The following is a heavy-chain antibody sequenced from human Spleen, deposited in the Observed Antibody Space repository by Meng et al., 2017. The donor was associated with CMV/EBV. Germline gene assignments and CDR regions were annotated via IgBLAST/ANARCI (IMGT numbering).Heavy chain of an antibody. CDR3: ARAAAYMSYGLDV. J-gene: IGHJ6*02. D-gene: IGHD2-15*01. CDR1: GYTLSDYY. V-gene: IGHV1-2*02. CDR2: INPNSGGS. Sequence: ASVKVSCKASGYTLSDYYMHWVRQAPGQGLEWMAWINPNSGGSNYAQKFQGRVTMTRDTSISTAYMELSRLKSDDTAVYYCARAAAYMSYGLDVWGQGTTVTVSS.